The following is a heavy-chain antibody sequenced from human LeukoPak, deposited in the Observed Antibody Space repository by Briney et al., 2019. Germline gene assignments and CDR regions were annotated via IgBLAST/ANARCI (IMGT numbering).Heavy chain of an antibody. Sequence: PGGSLRLSCAASGFTVSSNYMSWVRQAPGKGLEWVSVIYSGGSTYYADSVKGRFTISGDNSKNTLYLQMNSLRAEDTAVYYCARRSYYGVPAPGDYMDVWGKGTTVTVSS. J-gene: IGHJ6*03. CDR2: IYSGGST. V-gene: IGHV3-53*01. D-gene: IGHD2-2*01. CDR3: ARRSYYGVPAPGDYMDV. CDR1: GFTVSSNY.